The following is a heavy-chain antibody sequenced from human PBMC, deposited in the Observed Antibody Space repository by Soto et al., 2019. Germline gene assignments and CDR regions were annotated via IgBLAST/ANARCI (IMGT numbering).Heavy chain of an antibody. CDR1: GYTFTSYD. D-gene: IGHD3-22*01. Sequence: QVQLVQSGAEVKKPGASVKVSCKASGYTFTSYDINWVRQATGQGLEWMGWMNPNSGNTGYAQKFQGRVTMTRNTSISTAYMELSSLRSEDTAVYYCAIGRSSEEYYYDSSGYYPLGYWGQGTLVTVSS. CDR2: MNPNSGNT. J-gene: IGHJ4*02. CDR3: AIGRSSEEYYYDSSGYYPLGY. V-gene: IGHV1-8*01.